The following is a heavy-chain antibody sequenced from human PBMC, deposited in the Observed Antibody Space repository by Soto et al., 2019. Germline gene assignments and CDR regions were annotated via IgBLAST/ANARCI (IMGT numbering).Heavy chain of an antibody. D-gene: IGHD6-13*01. CDR1: GYTFTSYY. Sequence: ASVKVSCKASGYTFTSYYLHWVRQAPGQGLEWVGIIKPSGGSTSYAQKFQGRVTMTRDTSTSTVYMELSSLRSEDTAVYYCARGPAAGPWFDPWGQGTLVTVSS. CDR3: ARGPAAGPWFDP. V-gene: IGHV1-46*01. CDR2: IKPSGGST. J-gene: IGHJ5*02.